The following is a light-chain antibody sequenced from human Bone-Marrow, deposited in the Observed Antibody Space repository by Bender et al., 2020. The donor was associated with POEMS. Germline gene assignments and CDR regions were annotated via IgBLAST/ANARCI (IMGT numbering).Light chain of an antibody. J-gene: IGLJ1*01. V-gene: IGLV2-23*01. CDR1: NSDVGSYNV. Sequence: QSALTQPASVSGSPGQSITISCTGTNSDVGSYNVVSWYQQHPGKAPQVMIYEGTKRPSGVSNRFSGSKSGNTASLTISGLQAEDETDYYCCSYAGSGTYVFGTGTKVTVL. CDR3: CSYAGSGTYV. CDR2: EGT.